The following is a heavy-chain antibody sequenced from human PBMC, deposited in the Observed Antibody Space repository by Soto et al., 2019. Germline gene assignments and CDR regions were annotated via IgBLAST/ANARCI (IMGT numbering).Heavy chain of an antibody. CDR1: GYSFTSYW. V-gene: IGHV5-51*01. J-gene: IGHJ6*02. D-gene: IGHD3-22*01. Sequence: PGETLKISCKGSGYSFTSYWIGWVRQMPGKGLEWMGIIYPGDSDTRYSPSFQGQVTISADKSISTAYLQWSSLKASDTAMYYCARSGYYDSSGYYGAGYYYGMDVWGQGTTVTVSS. CDR3: ARSGYYDSSGYYGAGYYYGMDV. CDR2: IYPGDSDT.